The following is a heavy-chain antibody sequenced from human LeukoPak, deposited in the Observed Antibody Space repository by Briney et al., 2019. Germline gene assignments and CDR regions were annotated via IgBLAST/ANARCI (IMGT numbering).Heavy chain of an antibody. D-gene: IGHD3-22*01. J-gene: IGHJ3*02. V-gene: IGHV3-23*01. Sequence: GGSLRLSCAASGFTFSSYAMSWVRQAPGKGLKWVSAISGSGGRTYYADSAKGRFTISRDNSKNTLYLQMNSLRAEDTAVYYCAKGLYYYDSRAFDIWGQGTMVTVSS. CDR2: ISGSGGRT. CDR3: AKGLYYYDSRAFDI. CDR1: GFTFSSYA.